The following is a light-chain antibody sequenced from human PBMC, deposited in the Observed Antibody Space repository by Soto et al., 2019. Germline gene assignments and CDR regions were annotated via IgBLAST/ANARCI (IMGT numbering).Light chain of an antibody. Sequence: EIVLTQSPGTLSLSPGERATLSCGASQSVSSSYLAWYQQKPGQAPRLLIYGASSRATGIPDRFSGSGSGTDFTLTISRLEPEDSAVYYCQQYGSSPTWTFGQGTKVDIK. CDR1: QSVSSSY. J-gene: IGKJ1*01. CDR3: QQYGSSPTWT. CDR2: GAS. V-gene: IGKV3-20*01.